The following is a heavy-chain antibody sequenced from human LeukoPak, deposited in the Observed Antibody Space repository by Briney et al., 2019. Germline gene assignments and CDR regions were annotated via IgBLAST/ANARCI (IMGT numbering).Heavy chain of an antibody. D-gene: IGHD7-27*01. J-gene: IGHJ4*02. CDR1: GGTFSSYA. CDR3: ARGRGNWGSVYFDY. V-gene: IGHV1-69*06. Sequence: ASVKVSCKASGGTFSSYAISWVRQAPGQGLEWMGGIIPIFGTANYAQKFQGRVTITADKSTSTAYMELSSLRSEDTAVYYCARGRGNWGSVYFDYWGQGTLVTVSS. CDR2: IIPIFGTA.